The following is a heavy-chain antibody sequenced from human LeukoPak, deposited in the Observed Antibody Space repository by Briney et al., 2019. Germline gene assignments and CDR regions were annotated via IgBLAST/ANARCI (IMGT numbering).Heavy chain of an antibody. V-gene: IGHV4-4*07. CDR3: ARLAYCGGDCPKEDAFDI. J-gene: IGHJ3*02. D-gene: IGHD2-21*01. CDR1: GDSISSYS. Sequence: SETLSLTCTVSGDSISSYSWSWIRQPAGKGLEWIGRISIGGSTHYNPSLKSRVTLSVDTSKNQFSLKLNSVTAADTAVYYCARLAYCGGDCPKEDAFDIWGQGTMVTVSS. CDR2: ISIGGST.